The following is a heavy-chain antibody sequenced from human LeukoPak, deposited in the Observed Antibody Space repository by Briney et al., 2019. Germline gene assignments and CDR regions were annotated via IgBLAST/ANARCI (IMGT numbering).Heavy chain of an antibody. CDR1: GFTFSSYS. D-gene: IGHD6-6*01. J-gene: IGHJ4*02. CDR2: ISSSSSYI. CDR3: ARDSSSSSSYFDY. Sequence: GGSLRLSCAASGFTFSSYSMNWVRQAPGEGLEWVSSISSSSSYIYYADSVKGRFTISRDNAKNSLYLQMNSLRAEDTAVYYCARDSSSSSSYFDYWGQGTLVTVSS. V-gene: IGHV3-21*01.